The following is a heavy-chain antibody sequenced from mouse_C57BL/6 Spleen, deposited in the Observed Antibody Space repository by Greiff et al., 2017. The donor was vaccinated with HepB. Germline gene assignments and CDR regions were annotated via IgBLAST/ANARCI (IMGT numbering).Heavy chain of an antibody. D-gene: IGHD4-1*01. CDR3: ARELTGLYFDY. Sequence: EVQLVESGGGLVKPGGSLKLSCAASGFNFSDYGMHWVRQAPEKGLEWVAYISSGSSTIYYADTVKGRFTISRDNAKNTLFLQMTSLRSEDTAMYYCARELTGLYFDYWGQGTTLTVSS. CDR1: GFNFSDYG. J-gene: IGHJ2*01. CDR2: ISSGSSTI. V-gene: IGHV5-17*01.